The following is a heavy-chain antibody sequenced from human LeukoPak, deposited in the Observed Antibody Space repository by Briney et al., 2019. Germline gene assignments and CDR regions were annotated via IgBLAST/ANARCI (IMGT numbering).Heavy chain of an antibody. CDR1: GGSISSYY. CDR3: ARVRGIQLWPRRDSQAAFDI. D-gene: IGHD5-18*01. Sequence: SETLSLTCTVSGGSISSYYWSWIRQPPGKGLEWTGYIYYSGSTNYNPSLKSRVTISVDTSKNQFSLKLSSVTAADTAVYYCARVRGIQLWPRRDSQAAFDIWGQGTMVTVSS. J-gene: IGHJ3*02. CDR2: IYYSGST. V-gene: IGHV4-59*01.